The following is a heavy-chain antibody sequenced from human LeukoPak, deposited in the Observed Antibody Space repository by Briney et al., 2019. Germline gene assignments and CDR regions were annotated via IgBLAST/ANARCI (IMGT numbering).Heavy chain of an antibody. D-gene: IGHD3-10*01. CDR3: AREPRFFYFDY. V-gene: IGHV4-34*01. CDR1: GGSFSGYY. J-gene: IGHJ4*01. CDR2: INHSGST. Sequence: PSETLSLTCAVYGGSFSGYYWSWIRQPPGKGLEWIGEINHSGSTNYNPALKSRVTISVDTSKNQFSLKLSSVTAADTAVYYCAREPRFFYFDYWGHGTLVTVCS.